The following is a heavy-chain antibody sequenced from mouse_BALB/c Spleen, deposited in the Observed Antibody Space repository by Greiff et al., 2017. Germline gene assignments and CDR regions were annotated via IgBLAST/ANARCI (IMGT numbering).Heavy chain of an antibody. J-gene: IGHJ4*01. D-gene: IGHD2-13*01. CDR3: ARDNDYYYAMDY. Sequence: VKLEESGPGLVAPSQSLSITCTVSGFSLTSYGVHWVRQPPGKGLEWLGVIWAGGSTNYNSALMSRLSISKDNSKSQVFLKMNSLQTDDTAMYYCARDNDYYYAMDYWGQGTSVTVSS. CDR1: GFSLTSYG. V-gene: IGHV2-9*02. CDR2: IWAGGST.